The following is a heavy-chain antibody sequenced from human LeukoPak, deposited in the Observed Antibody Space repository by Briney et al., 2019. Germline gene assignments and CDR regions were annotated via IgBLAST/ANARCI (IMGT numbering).Heavy chain of an antibody. D-gene: IGHD6-13*01. CDR3: ARVYSSSWYSSNDYYFDY. Sequence: PGGSLRLSCAASGFTFSSYGMHWVRQAPGKGLEWVAFIRYDGSNKYYADSVKGRFTISRDNSKNTLYLQMNSLRAEDTAVYYCARVYSSSWYSSNDYYFDYWGQGTLVTVSS. CDR2: IRYDGSNK. V-gene: IGHV3-30*02. CDR1: GFTFSSYG. J-gene: IGHJ4*02.